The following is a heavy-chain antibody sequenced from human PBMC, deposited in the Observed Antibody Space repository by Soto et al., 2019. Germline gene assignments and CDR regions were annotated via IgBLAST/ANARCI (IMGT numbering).Heavy chain of an antibody. CDR3: ARALRWGSGSYSGY. CDR1: GYTFTGYY. V-gene: IGHV1-2*04. D-gene: IGHD3-10*01. J-gene: IGHJ4*02. Sequence: ASVKVSCKASGYTFTGYYMHWVRQAPGQGLEWMGWINPNSGGTNYAQKFQGWVTMTRDTSISTAYMELSRLRSDDTAVYYCARALRWGSGSYSGYWGQGTLVTVSS. CDR2: INPNSGGT.